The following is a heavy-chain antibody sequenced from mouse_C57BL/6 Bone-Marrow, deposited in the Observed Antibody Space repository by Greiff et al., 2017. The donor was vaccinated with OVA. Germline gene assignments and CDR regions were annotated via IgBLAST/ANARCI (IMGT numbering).Heavy chain of an antibody. J-gene: IGHJ2*01. CDR3: TTGLNGSSLDY. D-gene: IGHD1-1*01. Sequence: VQLQQSGAELVRPGASVKLSCTASGFNITDDYMHWVKQRPEQGLEWIGWIDPENGDTEYASKFQGKATITADTSSNTAYLQLSSLTSEDTAVYYCTTGLNGSSLDYWGQGTTLTVSS. V-gene: IGHV14-4*01. CDR1: GFNITDDY. CDR2: IDPENGDT.